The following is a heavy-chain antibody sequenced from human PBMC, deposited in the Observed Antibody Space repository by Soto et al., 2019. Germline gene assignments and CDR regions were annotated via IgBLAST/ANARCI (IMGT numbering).Heavy chain of an antibody. Sequence: QVQLVQSGAEVKKPGSSVKVSCKASGGTFSSYAISWVRQSPGQGLEWMGGIIPIFGTANYAQKFQGRVTITADESTGTAYMELSSLRSEDTAVYYCARMPTHCSGGSCYGAWFDPWGQGTLVTVSS. V-gene: IGHV1-69*01. CDR3: ARMPTHCSGGSCYGAWFDP. J-gene: IGHJ5*02. CDR1: GGTFSSYA. D-gene: IGHD2-15*01. CDR2: IIPIFGTA.